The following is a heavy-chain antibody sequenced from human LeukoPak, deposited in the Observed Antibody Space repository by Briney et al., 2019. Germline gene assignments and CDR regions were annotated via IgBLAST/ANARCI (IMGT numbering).Heavy chain of an antibody. CDR3: ARDCNDILTGYPAGMDV. Sequence: PSQTLSLTCTVSGGSISSGGYYWSWIRQHPGKGLEWIGYIYYSGSTYYNPSLKSRVTISVDTSKNQFSLKLSSVTAADTAVYYCARDCNDILTGYPAGMDVWGQGTTVTVPS. D-gene: IGHD3-9*01. J-gene: IGHJ6*02. CDR1: GGSISSGGYY. V-gene: IGHV4-31*03. CDR2: IYYSGST.